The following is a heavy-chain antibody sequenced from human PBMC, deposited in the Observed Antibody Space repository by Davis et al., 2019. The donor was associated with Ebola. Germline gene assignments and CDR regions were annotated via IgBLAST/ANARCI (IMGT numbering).Heavy chain of an antibody. D-gene: IGHD3-3*01. J-gene: IGHJ4*02. CDR1: GYTFSEYF. Sequence: ASVKVSCKASGYTFSEYFMQWVRQAPGQGLEWMGWINPKAGNTKYEQKFQGRVTMTRDTSTTTAYMELTGLTSDDTAVYYCARGSDFWSGYFMAYFEHWGQGTVVTV. CDR3: ARGSDFWSGYFMAYFEH. V-gene: IGHV1-2*02. CDR2: INPKAGNT.